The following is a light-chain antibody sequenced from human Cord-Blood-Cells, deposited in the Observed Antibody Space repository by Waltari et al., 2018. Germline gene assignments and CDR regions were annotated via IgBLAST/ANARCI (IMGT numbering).Light chain of an antibody. CDR1: SSDVWSYNL. V-gene: IGLV2-23*02. CDR2: EVS. Sequence: QSALTQPASVSGSPGPSITTSCTGTSSDVWSYNLVSWYQQHPGKAPKLMIYEVSKRPSGVSNRFSGSKSGNTASLTISGLQAEDEADYYCCSYAGSSTYVFGTGTKVTVL. J-gene: IGLJ1*01. CDR3: CSYAGSSTYV.